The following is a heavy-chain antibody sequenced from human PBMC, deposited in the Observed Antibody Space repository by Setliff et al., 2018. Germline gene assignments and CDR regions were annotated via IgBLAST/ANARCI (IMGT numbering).Heavy chain of an antibody. Sequence: SETLSLTCTVPGGSISSGSYYWSWIRQPAGKGLEWIGRIYTSGSTNYNPSLKSRVTISVDTSKNQFSLKLSSVTAADTAVYYCARGGDIVVVPAAPPYYYYGMDVWGQGTTVTVSS. CDR3: ARGGDIVVVPAAPPYYYYGMDV. D-gene: IGHD2-2*01. CDR2: IYTSGST. CDR1: GGSISSGSYY. V-gene: IGHV4-61*02. J-gene: IGHJ6*02.